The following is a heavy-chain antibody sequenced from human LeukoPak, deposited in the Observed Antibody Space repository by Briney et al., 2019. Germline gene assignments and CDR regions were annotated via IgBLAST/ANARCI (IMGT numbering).Heavy chain of an antibody. CDR3: ARAGYYYDSSDLTVDY. CDR2: IYYSGST. CDR1: GGSVSSGSYY. Sequence: TSETLSLTCTVSGGSVSSGSYYWSWIRQPPGKGLEWIGYIYYSGSTNYNPSLKSRVTISVDTSKNQFSLQLNSVTPEDTAVYYCARAGYYYDSSDLTVDYWGQGTLVTVSS. D-gene: IGHD3-22*01. V-gene: IGHV4-61*01. J-gene: IGHJ4*02.